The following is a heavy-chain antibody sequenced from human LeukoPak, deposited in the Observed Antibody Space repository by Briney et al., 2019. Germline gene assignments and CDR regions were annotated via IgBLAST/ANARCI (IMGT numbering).Heavy chain of an antibody. CDR2: LSYSGTT. J-gene: IGHJ4*02. Sequence: PSETLSLTCAVSGDSISGSYWSWIRQPPGKGLEWIGFLSYSGTTSYNPSLKGRLSISGDTSRNQFSLKLDSVTAADTAVYYCARQTYYDNRVLFAYWGQGILVTVSS. CDR1: GDSISGSY. D-gene: IGHD3-22*01. V-gene: IGHV4-59*08. CDR3: ARQTYYDNRVLFAY.